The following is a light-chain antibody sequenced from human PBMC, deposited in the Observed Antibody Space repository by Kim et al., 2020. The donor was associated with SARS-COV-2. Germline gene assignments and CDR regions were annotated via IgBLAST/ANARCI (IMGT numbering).Light chain of an antibody. CDR3: NSYAGSNNLV. J-gene: IGLJ2*01. CDR1: SRDVGGYNY. V-gene: IGLV2-8*01. Sequence: GPSVTISCTGTSRDVGGYNYVSWYQQHPGKAPKLMIYEVSKRPSGVPDRFSGSKSGNTASLTVSGLQAEDEADYYCNSYAGSNNLVFGGGTQLTVL. CDR2: EVS.